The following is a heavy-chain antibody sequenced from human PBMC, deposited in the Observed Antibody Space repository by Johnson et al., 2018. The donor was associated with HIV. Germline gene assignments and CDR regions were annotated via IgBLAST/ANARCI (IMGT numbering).Heavy chain of an antibody. J-gene: IGHJ3*02. CDR1: GFTVSSNY. CDR3: ARAPGYSRAFDI. V-gene: IGHV3-66*01. CDR2: TYSGGDT. Sequence: VQLVESGGGLIQPGGSLRLSCVVSGFTVSSNYITWVRQAPGKGPAWVAVTYSGGDTYYADSVKGRFTISRDDSKNTLYLQMNSLRVEDTAVYFCARAPGYSRAFDIWGQGTMVTVSS. D-gene: IGHD5-18*01.